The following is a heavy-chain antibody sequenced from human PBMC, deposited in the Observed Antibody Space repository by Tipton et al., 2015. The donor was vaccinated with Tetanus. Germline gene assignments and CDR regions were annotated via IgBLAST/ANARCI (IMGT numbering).Heavy chain of an antibody. CDR2: INHSGST. V-gene: IGHV4-34*01. CDR3: ARGSRSGWLKYFQH. CDR1: GGSFSGYY. D-gene: IGHD6-19*01. J-gene: IGHJ1*01. Sequence: TLSLTCAVYGGSFSGYYWSWIRQPPGKGLEWIGEINHSGSTTYNPSLKSRVTISVDTSKNQFSLKLSSVTAADTAVYYCARGSRSGWLKYFQHWGQGTLVTVSS.